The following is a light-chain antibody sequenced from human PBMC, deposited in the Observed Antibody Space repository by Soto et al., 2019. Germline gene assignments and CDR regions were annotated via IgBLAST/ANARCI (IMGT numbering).Light chain of an antibody. CDR2: KAS. V-gene: IGKV1-5*03. CDR1: QSISSW. Sequence: DIQMTQSPSTLSASVGDRVTITCRASQSISSWLAWYQQKPGKAPNLLIYKASSLESGVPSRFSGSGSGTEFTLTISSLQPDDFATYYCQQYNSYPVTFGQGTKGEIK. CDR3: QQYNSYPVT. J-gene: IGKJ1*01.